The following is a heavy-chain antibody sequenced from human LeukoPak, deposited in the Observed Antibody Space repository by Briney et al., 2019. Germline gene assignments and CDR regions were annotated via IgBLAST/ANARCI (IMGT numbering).Heavy chain of an antibody. V-gene: IGHV7-4-1*02. CDR3: ARPKLRWSAYYYMDV. CDR1: GYTFTSYA. J-gene: IGHJ6*03. Sequence: ASVKVSCKASGYTFTSYAMHWVRQAPGQGLEWMGWINTNTGNPTYAQGFTGRFVFSLDTSVSTAYLQISSLKAEDTAVYYCARPKLRWSAYYYMDVWGKGTTVTVSS. CDR2: INTNTGNP. D-gene: IGHD4-23*01.